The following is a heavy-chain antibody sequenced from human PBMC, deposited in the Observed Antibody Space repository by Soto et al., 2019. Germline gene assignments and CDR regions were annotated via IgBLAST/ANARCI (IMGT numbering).Heavy chain of an antibody. CDR3: AREVSISAYYGMDV. D-gene: IGHD3-10*01. J-gene: IGHJ6*02. CDR2: ISYDGSNK. V-gene: IGHV3-30-3*01. CDR1: GFTFSSYA. Sequence: GGSLRLSCAASGFTFSSYAMHWVRQAPGKGLEWVAVISYDGSNKYYADSVKGRFTISRDNSKNTLYLQMNSLRAEDTAVYYCAREVSISAYYGMDVWGQGTTVTV.